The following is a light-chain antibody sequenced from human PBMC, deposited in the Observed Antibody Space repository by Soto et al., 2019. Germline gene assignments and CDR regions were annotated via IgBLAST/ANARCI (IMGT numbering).Light chain of an antibody. J-gene: IGKJ4*01. CDR2: DAS. V-gene: IGKV3-11*01. CDR3: QQYNNWPLT. Sequence: IVLKQSPATLSLSPGERATLSCWASQSVNRYLVWYQQKPGQAPRLLMYDASKRATGIPARFSGSGSGTDFTLTISSLQSEDFAAYYCQQYNNWPLTFGGGTKVDIK. CDR1: QSVNRY.